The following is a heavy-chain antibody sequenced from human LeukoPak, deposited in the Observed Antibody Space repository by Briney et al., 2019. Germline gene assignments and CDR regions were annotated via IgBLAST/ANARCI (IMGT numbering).Heavy chain of an antibody. CDR3: ARDLTLGKPDYFDH. V-gene: IGHV3-30-3*01. CDR1: GFSFTNYD. CDR2: TSLDGSNK. J-gene: IGHJ4*02. Sequence: PGGSLRLSCVASGFSFTNYDTHWVRQAPGRGLEWVAVTSLDGSNKLYTDTVRGRFIISRDNSKNTVYLQMDSLRAEDTAVYYCARDLTLGKPDYFDHWGQGTLVTVSS. D-gene: IGHD7-27*01.